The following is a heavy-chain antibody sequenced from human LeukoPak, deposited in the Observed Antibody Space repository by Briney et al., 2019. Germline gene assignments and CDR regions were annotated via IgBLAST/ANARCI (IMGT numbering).Heavy chain of an antibody. CDR1: GGSISSGGYY. V-gene: IGHV4-31*03. D-gene: IGHD2-2*02. CDR2: IYYSGST. CDR3: ARGGYREVRDPFDY. J-gene: IGHJ4*02. Sequence: SQTLSLTCTVSGGSISSGGYYWSWIRQHPGKSLEWIGYIYYSGSTYYNPSLKSRVTISVDTSKNQFSLQLSSVTAADTAVYYCARGGYREVRDPFDYWGQGTLVTVSS.